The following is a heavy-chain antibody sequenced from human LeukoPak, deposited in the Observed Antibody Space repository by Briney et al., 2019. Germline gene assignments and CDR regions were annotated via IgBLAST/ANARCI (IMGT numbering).Heavy chain of an antibody. CDR1: GFTFSSYG. V-gene: IGHV3-30*03. CDR2: ISYDGSNK. Sequence: GRSLRLSCAASGFTFSSYGMHWVRQAPGKGLEWVAVISYDGSNKYYADSVKGRFTISRDNSKNTLYLQMNSLRAEDTAVYYCILSGSYYNRYYFDYWGQEPWSPSPQ. D-gene: IGHD3-10*01. J-gene: IGHJ4*01. CDR3: ILSGSYYNRYYFDY.